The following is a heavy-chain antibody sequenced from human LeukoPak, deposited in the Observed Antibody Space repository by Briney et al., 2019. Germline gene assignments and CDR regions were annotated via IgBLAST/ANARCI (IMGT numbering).Heavy chain of an antibody. D-gene: IGHD1-26*01. V-gene: IGHV7-4-1*02. CDR2: INTNTGNP. J-gene: IGHJ4*02. CDR3: ARGGTYFDY. Sequence: GASVKVSCKASGYTFTAHDLNWVRQAPGQGLEWMGWINTNTGNPTYVQGFTGRFVFSLDTSVSTAYLQISSLKAEDTAVYYCARGGTYFDYWGQGTLVTVSS. CDR1: GYTFTAHD.